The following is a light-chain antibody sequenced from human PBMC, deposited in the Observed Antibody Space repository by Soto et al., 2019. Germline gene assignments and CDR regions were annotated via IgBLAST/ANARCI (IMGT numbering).Light chain of an antibody. V-gene: IGKV3-11*01. CDR2: DAS. J-gene: IGKJ5*01. CDR3: QQRSNWPPSIT. Sequence: EIVLSQSPDALSLSPGERVSLSCRASQSVSSYLAWYQQKPGQAPRLLIYDASNRATGIPARFSGSGSGTDFTLTISSLEPEDFAVYYCQQRSNWPPSITFGQGTRLEIK. CDR1: QSVSSY.